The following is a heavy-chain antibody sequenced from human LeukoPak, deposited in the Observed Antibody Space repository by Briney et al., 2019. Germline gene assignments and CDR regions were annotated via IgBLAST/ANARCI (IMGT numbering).Heavy chain of an antibody. CDR3: AKDREVSQYDILTGFDP. J-gene: IGHJ5*02. Sequence: PGGSLRLSCAASGFTFSSYAMSWVRQAPGKGLEWVSAISGSGGSTYYADSVKGRFTISRDNSKNTLYLQMNSLRAEDTAVYYCAKDREVSQYDILTGFDPWGQGTLVTVSS. CDR2: ISGSGGST. CDR1: GFTFSSYA. D-gene: IGHD3-9*01. V-gene: IGHV3-23*01.